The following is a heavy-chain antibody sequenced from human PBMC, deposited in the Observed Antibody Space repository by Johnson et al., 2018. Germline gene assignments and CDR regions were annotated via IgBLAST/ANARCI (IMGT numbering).Heavy chain of an antibody. CDR2: ISYDGSNK. D-gene: IGHD2-2*01. CDR3: AKDGGSSRGLDYMDV. V-gene: IGHV3-30*18. Sequence: QVQLVESGGGVVQPGRSLRLSCAASGFTFSSYGIHWVRQAPAKGLEWVAVISYDGSNKYYADSVKGRLTISRDNSKNTLYLQMNSLRPEDTAVYYCAKDGGSSRGLDYMDVGGKGTTVTVSS. CDR1: GFTFSSYG. J-gene: IGHJ6*03.